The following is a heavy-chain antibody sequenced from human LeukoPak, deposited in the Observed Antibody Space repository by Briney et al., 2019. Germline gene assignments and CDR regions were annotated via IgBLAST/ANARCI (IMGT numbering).Heavy chain of an antibody. CDR3: ATLNTMAGAFDI. Sequence: ASVSVSCKVSGYTLTELSMHWVRQAPGKRLEWMGGFDPEDGETIYAQTFQGRVTMTEDTSTDTAYMELSSLRSEDTAVCDGATLNTMAGAFDIWGQGTMVTVSS. J-gene: IGHJ3*02. CDR1: GYTLTELS. V-gene: IGHV1-24*01. CDR2: FDPEDGET. D-gene: IGHD3-10*01.